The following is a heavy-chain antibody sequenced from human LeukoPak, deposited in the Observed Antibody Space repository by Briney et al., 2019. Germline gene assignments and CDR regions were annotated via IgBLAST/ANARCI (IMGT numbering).Heavy chain of an antibody. CDR1: GGSISSGGYY. CDR2: IYYSGST. V-gene: IGHV4-31*03. J-gene: IGHJ5*02. D-gene: IGHD1-26*01. Sequence: SETLSPTCTVSGGSISSGGYYWSWIRQHPGKGLEWIGYIYYSGSTYYNPSLKSRVTISVDTSKNQFSLKLSSVTAADTAVYYCARSPSRVGATMSWGQGTLVTVSS. CDR3: ARSPSRVGATMS.